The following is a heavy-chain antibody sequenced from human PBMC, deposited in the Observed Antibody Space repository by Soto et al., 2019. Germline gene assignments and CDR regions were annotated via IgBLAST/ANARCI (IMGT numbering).Heavy chain of an antibody. V-gene: IGHV4-39*01. J-gene: IGHJ5*02. CDR1: GGSSNNSHYL. CDR2: LYFGAGT. CDR3: ARHSTPWDRSGYYGS. D-gene: IGHD5-12*01. Sequence: TETLSLTCTACGGSSNNSHYLCGWLRPPPGKSLEWSGSLYFGAGTSYNPSIESRVTISADTSKNQFSLKLTSETAVHTAVYHCARHSTPWDRSGYYGSWGQGQRVTFSS.